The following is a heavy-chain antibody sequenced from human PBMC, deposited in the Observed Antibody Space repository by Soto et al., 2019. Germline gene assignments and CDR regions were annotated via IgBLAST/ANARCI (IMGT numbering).Heavy chain of an antibody. CDR1: GFTVTDYS. V-gene: IGHV3-48*01. J-gene: IGHJ5*02. CDR3: ARARGTGTTYPNWLDP. Sequence: GGSLRLSCSVSGFTVTDYSMNWVRQAPGKGLQWVAYFGSSGTNQRYADSVRGRFIVSRDTAKNSVFLQMNNLRVEDTAMYYCARARGTGTTYPNWLDPWGQGALVTVSS. CDR2: FGSSGTNQ. D-gene: IGHD1-1*01.